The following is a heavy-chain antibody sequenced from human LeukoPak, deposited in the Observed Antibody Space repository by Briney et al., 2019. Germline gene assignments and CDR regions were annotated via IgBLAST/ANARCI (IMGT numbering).Heavy chain of an antibody. V-gene: IGHV4-34*01. CDR1: GGSFSGYY. CDR2: INHSGST. D-gene: IGHD3-22*01. J-gene: IGHJ4*02. CDR3: ARGRGMIRVKHLDY. Sequence: SETLSLTCAVYGGSFSGYYWSWIRQPPGKGLEWIGEINHSGSTNYNPSLKRRVTISVDTSKNQFSLKLSSVTAADTAVYYCARGRGMIRVKHLDYWGQGTLVTVSS.